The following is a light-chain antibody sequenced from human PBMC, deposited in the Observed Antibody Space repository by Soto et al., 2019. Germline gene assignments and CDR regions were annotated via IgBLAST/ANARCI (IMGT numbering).Light chain of an antibody. J-gene: IGLJ2*01. V-gene: IGLV2-23*02. CDR1: SSDVGNYDL. Sequence: SALTQPASVSGSPGQSITISCTGSSSDVGNYDLVSWYQHHPGKAPKLMIYEVTRRPSGISNRFFGSKSGNTASLTISGLQTGDEADYYCCSYAGDSVLVFGGGTKLTVL. CDR2: EVT. CDR3: CSYAGDSVLV.